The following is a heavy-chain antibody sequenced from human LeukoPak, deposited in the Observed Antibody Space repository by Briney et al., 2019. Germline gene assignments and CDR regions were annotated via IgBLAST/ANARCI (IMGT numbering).Heavy chain of an antibody. CDR1: GYTFTGYY. Sequence: ASVKVSCKASGYTFTGYYMHWVRQAPGQGLEWMGWINPNSGGTNYAQKFQGRVTMTRDTSISTAYMELSRLRSDDTAVYYCARVTHSSYWYFDLWGRGTLVTVPS. D-gene: IGHD3-22*01. J-gene: IGHJ2*01. V-gene: IGHV1-2*02. CDR3: ARVTHSSYWYFDL. CDR2: INPNSGGT.